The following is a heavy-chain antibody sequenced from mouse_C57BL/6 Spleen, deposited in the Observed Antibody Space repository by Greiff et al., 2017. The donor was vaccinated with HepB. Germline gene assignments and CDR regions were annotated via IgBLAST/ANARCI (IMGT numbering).Heavy chain of an antibody. CDR3: ARHIGYYFDY. Sequence: DVMLVESGGGLVKPGGSLKLSCAASGFTFSSYTMSWVRQTPEKRLEWVATISGGGGHTYYPDSVKGRFTISRDNAKNTLYLQMSSLRAEDTALYYCARHIGYYFDYWGQGTTLTVSS. D-gene: IGHD2-14*01. CDR2: ISGGGGHT. CDR1: GFTFSSYT. J-gene: IGHJ2*01. V-gene: IGHV5-9*01.